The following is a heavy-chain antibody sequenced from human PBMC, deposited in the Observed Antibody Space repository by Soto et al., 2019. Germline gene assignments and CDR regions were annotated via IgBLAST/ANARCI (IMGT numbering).Heavy chain of an antibody. Sequence: GGSLRLSCAASGFTFSSYSMNWVRQAPGKGLEWVSYISSSSSTIYYAESVKGRFTISRDNGKNSLYLQMNSLRDEDTAVYYCARVRRNDASDYYGMDVWGQGTTVTVSS. D-gene: IGHD1-1*01. V-gene: IGHV3-48*02. CDR3: ARVRRNDASDYYGMDV. CDR2: ISSSSSTI. J-gene: IGHJ6*02. CDR1: GFTFSSYS.